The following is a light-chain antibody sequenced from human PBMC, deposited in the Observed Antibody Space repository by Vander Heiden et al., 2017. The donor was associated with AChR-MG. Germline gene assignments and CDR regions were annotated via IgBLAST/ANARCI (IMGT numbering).Light chain of an antibody. V-gene: IGKV1-33*01. CDR1: QDISYF. J-gene: IGKJ4*01. CDR2: DAS. CDR3: QKYDSLPPT. Sequence: DIQMTPSPSSETATVGGTFTLSCQASQDISYFLSWFQQKPGRAPQLLIYDASNLEPGVPSRFSGSGSGTEFTFTISGLQPEDIATYYCQKYDSLPPTFGGGTKVEI.